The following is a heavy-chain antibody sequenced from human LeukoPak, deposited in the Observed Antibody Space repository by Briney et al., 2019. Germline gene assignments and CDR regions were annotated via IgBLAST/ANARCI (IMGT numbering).Heavy chain of an antibody. CDR3: AREGAADY. Sequence: SETLSLTCTVSGGSISDYYWSWIRQAPGKGLEWIGYMSPSGSSTYSPSLKSRVTISLDTSKNQFSLKLTSVTAADTAVYYCAREGAADYWGQGTLVTVSS. CDR2: MSPSGSS. J-gene: IGHJ4*02. D-gene: IGHD1-26*01. CDR1: GGSISDYY. V-gene: IGHV4-59*01.